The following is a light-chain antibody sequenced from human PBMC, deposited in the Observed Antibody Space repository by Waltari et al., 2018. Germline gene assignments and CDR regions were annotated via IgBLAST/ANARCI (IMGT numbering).Light chain of an antibody. J-gene: IGLJ3*02. CDR1: HLGNYY. V-gene: IGLV3-1*01. Sequence: SYELIQPPSLSVSPGQTASIPRSAEHLGNYYVSWYQQRPGQSPLLLLCQADKRPSYIPARFSGSNSGNKATLTISATQSMDGSVYYCQAWENSAVVFGGGTMLTVL. CDR2: QAD. CDR3: QAWENSAVV.